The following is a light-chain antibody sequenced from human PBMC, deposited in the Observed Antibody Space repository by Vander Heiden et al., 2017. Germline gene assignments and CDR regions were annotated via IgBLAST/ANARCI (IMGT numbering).Light chain of an antibody. J-gene: IGKJ2*01. CDR2: DAS. V-gene: IGKV3-11*01. Sequence: IVSTQSPATLSLSPGERATPSCRASQSVSSYLAWYQQKPGQAPRLLIYDASNRATGIPARFSGSGSGTDFTLTISSLEPEDFAVYYCQQRSNWPPYTFGQGTKLEIK. CDR3: QQRSNWPPYT. CDR1: QSVSSY.